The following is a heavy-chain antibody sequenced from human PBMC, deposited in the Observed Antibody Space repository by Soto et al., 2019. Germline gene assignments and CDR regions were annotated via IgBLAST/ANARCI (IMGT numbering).Heavy chain of an antibody. CDR1: VFTFSDHY. Sequence: GGSLRLSCAASVFTFSDHYMDWFRQAPGKGLEWVGRTRNKANSYTTEYAASVKGRFTISRDDSKNSLYLQMNSLKTEDTAVYYCAREGRNYYYYYYGMDVWGQGTTVTVSS. J-gene: IGHJ6*02. V-gene: IGHV3-72*01. D-gene: IGHD1-7*01. CDR3: AREGRNYYYYYYGMDV. CDR2: TRNKANSYTT.